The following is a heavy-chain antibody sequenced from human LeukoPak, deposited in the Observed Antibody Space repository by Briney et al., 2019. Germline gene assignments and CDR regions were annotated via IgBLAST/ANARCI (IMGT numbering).Heavy chain of an antibody. CDR3: ARAEMTTITYPDY. CDR2: ITSSSSHV. J-gene: IGHJ4*02. V-gene: IGHV3-21*01. D-gene: IGHD5-24*01. CDR1: GFTFSSYS. Sequence: GGSLRLSCAASGFTFSSYSMNWVRQAPGTGLEWVSSITSSSSHVYYADSVKGRFTISRDNAKNSLYLQMNSLRAEDTAVYYCARAEMTTITYPDYWGRGTPVTVSS.